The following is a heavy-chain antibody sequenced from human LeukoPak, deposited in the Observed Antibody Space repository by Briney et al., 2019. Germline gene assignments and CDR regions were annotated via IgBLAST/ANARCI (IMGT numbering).Heavy chain of an antibody. Sequence: GGSLRLSCAASGFTFSSHWMHWVRQAPGEGLVWVSRVYNDGSTTNYADSVKGRFTISRDNAKNSLYLQMSNLRAEDTAVYFCARGGGLDVWGQGATVTVSS. CDR2: VYNDGSTT. CDR1: GFTFSSHW. D-gene: IGHD3-16*01. J-gene: IGHJ6*02. V-gene: IGHV3-74*01. CDR3: ARGGGLDV.